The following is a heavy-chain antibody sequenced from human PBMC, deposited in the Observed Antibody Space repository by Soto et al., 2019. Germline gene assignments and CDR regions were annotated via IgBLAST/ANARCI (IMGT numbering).Heavy chain of an antibody. J-gene: IGHJ6*02. V-gene: IGHV3-30-3*01. CDR3: ARDSSGSYYCYYGMDV. CDR1: GFTFSSYA. CDR2: ISYDGSNK. D-gene: IGHD1-26*01. Sequence: GGSLRLSCAASGFTFSSYAMHWVRQAPGKGLEWVAVISYDGSNKYYADSVKGRFTISRDNSKNTLYLQMNSLRAEDTAVYYCARDSSGSYYCYYGMDVWGQGTTVTVSS.